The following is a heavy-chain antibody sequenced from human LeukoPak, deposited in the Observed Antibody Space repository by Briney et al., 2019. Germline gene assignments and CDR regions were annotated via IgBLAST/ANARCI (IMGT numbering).Heavy chain of an antibody. J-gene: IGHJ3*02. CDR3: ARPLGITKWLDNAFDI. D-gene: IGHD3-22*01. CDR1: GGTFSSYA. CDR2: IIPIFGTA. Sequence: EASVKVSCKASGGTFSSYAISWVRQAPGQGLEWMGGIIPIFGTANYAQKFQGRVTITADKSTSTAYMELSSLRSEDTAVYYCARPLGITKWLDNAFDIWGQGTMVTVSS. V-gene: IGHV1-69*06.